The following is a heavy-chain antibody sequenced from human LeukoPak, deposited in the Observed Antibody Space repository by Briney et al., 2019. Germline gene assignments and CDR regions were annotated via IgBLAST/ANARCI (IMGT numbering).Heavy chain of an antibody. CDR3: AKDIGYCSGGSCPYYFDY. CDR2: ISWNSGSI. CDR1: GFTFDDYA. J-gene: IGHJ4*02. V-gene: IGHV3-9*01. Sequence: GGSLRLSCAASGFTFDDYAMHWVRQAPGKGLEWVSGISWNSGSIGYADSVKGRFTISRDNAKNSLYLQMNSLRAEDTALYYCAKDIGYCSGGSCPYYFDYWGQGTLVTVSS. D-gene: IGHD2-15*01.